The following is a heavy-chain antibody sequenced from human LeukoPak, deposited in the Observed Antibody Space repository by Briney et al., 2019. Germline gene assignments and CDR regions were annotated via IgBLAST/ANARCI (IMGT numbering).Heavy chain of an antibody. CDR2: IKQDGSEK. CDR1: GFTFSSYW. Sequence: PGGSLRLSCAASGFTFSSYWMSWVRQAPGKGLEWVANIKQDGSEKYYVDSVKGRFTISRDNSKNTLYLQMNSLRAEDTAVYYCAKDYGSWPYYLDYWGQGTLVTVSS. CDR3: AKDYGSWPYYLDY. J-gene: IGHJ4*02. V-gene: IGHV3-7*03. D-gene: IGHD6-13*01.